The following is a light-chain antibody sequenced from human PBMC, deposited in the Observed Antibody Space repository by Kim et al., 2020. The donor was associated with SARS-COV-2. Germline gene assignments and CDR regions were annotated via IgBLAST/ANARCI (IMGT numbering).Light chain of an antibody. Sequence: SVSPGQTASVTCRGDKVGDKYACWYQQKPGQSPVLVIYQDTKRPSGIPERFSGSNSGNTATLTISGTQAMDEADYYCQAWDSSTGVFGGGTKLTVL. CDR2: QDT. V-gene: IGLV3-1*01. J-gene: IGLJ3*02. CDR3: QAWDSSTGV. CDR1: KVGDKY.